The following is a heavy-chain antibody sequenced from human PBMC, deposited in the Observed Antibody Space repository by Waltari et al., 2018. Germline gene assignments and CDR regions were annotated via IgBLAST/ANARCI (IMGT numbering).Heavy chain of an antibody. CDR2: IYDTGSS. CDR1: GFTVTSSL. D-gene: IGHD5-18*01. Sequence: EVLLVESGGGLVHPGGSLRLSWASSGFTVTSSLLGWVRRAPGTGLEWVSIIYDTGSSYYEDSVLGRFTISRDISKNTLHLQMNSVKIEDTAIYYCARARDEETAMVYFDHWGQGTLVSVSS. J-gene: IGHJ4*02. CDR3: ARARDEETAMVYFDH. V-gene: IGHV3-66*02.